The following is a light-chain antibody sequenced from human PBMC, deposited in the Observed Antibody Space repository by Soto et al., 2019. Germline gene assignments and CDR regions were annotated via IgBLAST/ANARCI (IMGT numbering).Light chain of an antibody. CDR3: QQYDNPTTT. CDR1: QDISNY. J-gene: IGKJ5*01. V-gene: IGKV1-33*01. CDR2: DAS. Sequence: IHMTLSPSSLSASVGYRVTITCQASQDISNYLNWYQQKQGKAPKLLIYDASNLETGVPSRFSGSGSGTDFTFTISSLQPEDIATYYCQQYDNPTTTFGQGTRLEIK.